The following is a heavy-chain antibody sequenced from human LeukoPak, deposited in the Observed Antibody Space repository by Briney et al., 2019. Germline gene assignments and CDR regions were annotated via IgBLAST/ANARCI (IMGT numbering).Heavy chain of an antibody. D-gene: IGHD2-2*01. CDR1: GGSISSGGYY. V-gene: IGHV4-31*03. Sequence: SQTLSLTCTVSGGSISSGGYYWSWIHQHPGKGLEWIGYIYYSGSTYYNPSLKSRVTISVDTPKNQFSLKLSSVTAADTAVYYCARDRVVPVATLYGMDVWGQGTTVTVSS. CDR3: ARDRVVPVATLYGMDV. CDR2: IYYSGST. J-gene: IGHJ6*02.